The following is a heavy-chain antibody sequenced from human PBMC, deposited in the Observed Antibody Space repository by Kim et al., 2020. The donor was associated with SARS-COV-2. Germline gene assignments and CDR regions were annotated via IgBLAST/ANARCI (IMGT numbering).Heavy chain of an antibody. Sequence: GGSLRLSCAASGFTFDDYAMHWVRQAPGKGLEWVSGISWNSGSIGSADSVQGRFTISRENAKNSLYLQMNSQRAEDTALYYYAKDIYYGSEDVVYYYYGFDVWGQGTTVTVSS. V-gene: IGHV3-9*01. J-gene: IGHJ6*02. CDR3: AKDIYYGSEDVVYYYYGFDV. D-gene: IGHD3-10*01. CDR1: GFTFDDYA. CDR2: ISWNSGSI.